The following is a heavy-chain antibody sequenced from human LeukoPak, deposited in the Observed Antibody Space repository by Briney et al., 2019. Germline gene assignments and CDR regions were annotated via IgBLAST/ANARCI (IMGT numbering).Heavy chain of an antibody. D-gene: IGHD2-15*01. Sequence: ASVKVPCKASGYTFTSYGISWVRQAPGQGLEWMGWISAYNGNTNYAQKLQGRVTMTTDTSTSTAYMELRSLRSDDTAVYYCARGYCSGGSCYSVGNFQHWGQGTLVTVSS. V-gene: IGHV1-18*01. CDR3: ARGYCSGGSCYSVGNFQH. CDR1: GYTFTSYG. CDR2: ISAYNGNT. J-gene: IGHJ1*01.